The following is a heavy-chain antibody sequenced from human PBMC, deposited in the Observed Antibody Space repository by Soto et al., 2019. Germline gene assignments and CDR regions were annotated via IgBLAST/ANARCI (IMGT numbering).Heavy chain of an antibody. Sequence: GGSLRLSCAASGFTFSSYSMNWVRQAPGKGLEWVSYISSRSSTIYYADSVKGRFTISRDNAKNSLYLQMNSLRAEDTAVYYCARAECSGGSCYADYWAQGTLVTVSS. J-gene: IGHJ4*02. CDR3: ARAECSGGSCYADY. CDR1: GFTFSSYS. V-gene: IGHV3-48*01. CDR2: ISSRSSTI. D-gene: IGHD2-15*01.